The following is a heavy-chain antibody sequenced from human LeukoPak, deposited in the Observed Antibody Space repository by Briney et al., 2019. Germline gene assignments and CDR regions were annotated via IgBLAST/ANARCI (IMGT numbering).Heavy chain of an antibody. J-gene: IGHJ4*02. CDR2: INAGNGNT. CDR1: GYTFTSYY. CDR3: ARVPPSSSWYDFDY. D-gene: IGHD6-13*01. Sequence: ASVKVSCKASGYTFTSYYMHWVRQAPGQRLEWMGWINAGNGNTKYSQKFQGRVTITRDTSASTAYMELSSLRSEDTAVYYCARVPPSSSWYDFDYWGQGTLVTVSS. V-gene: IGHV1-3*01.